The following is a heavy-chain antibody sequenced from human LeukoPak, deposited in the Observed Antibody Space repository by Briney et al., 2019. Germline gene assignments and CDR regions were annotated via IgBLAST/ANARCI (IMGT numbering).Heavy chain of an antibody. CDR1: GFTFSSYG. Sequence: GGSLRLSCAASGFTFSSYGMSWVRQAPGKGLEWVSAISGSGGSTYYADSVKGRFTISRDNSKNTLYLQMNSLRAEDTAVYYCAKGTRYSGSYYYYMDVWGKGITVTISS. V-gene: IGHV3-23*01. D-gene: IGHD1-26*01. CDR2: ISGSGGST. J-gene: IGHJ6*03. CDR3: AKGTRYSGSYYYYMDV.